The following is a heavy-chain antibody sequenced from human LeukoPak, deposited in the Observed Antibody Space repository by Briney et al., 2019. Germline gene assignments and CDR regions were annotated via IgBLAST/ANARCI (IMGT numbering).Heavy chain of an antibody. CDR1: GFTFSSYA. V-gene: IGHV3-23*01. D-gene: IGHD6-13*01. CDR3: AGSSSWYYYFDY. Sequence: PGGSLRLSCAASGFTFSSYAMSWVRQAPGKGLEWVSAISGSGGSTYYADSVKGRFTISRDNSKNTLYLQMNSLRAEDTAVYYCAGSSSWYYYFDYWGQGTLVTVSS. CDR2: ISGSGGST. J-gene: IGHJ4*02.